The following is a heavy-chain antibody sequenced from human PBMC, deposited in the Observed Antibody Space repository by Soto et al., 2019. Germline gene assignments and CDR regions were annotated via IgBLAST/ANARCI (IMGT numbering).Heavy chain of an antibody. Sequence: PGGSLRLSCAASGFTFSSYGMHWVRQAPGKGLEWVAVISYDGSNKYYADSVKGRFTISRDNSKNTLYLQMNSLRAEDTAVYYCAKDRRIQLWFPHYYYYGMDVWGQGTTVTVSS. CDR1: GFTFSSYG. D-gene: IGHD5-18*01. CDR2: ISYDGSNK. V-gene: IGHV3-30*18. J-gene: IGHJ6*02. CDR3: AKDRRIQLWFPHYYYYGMDV.